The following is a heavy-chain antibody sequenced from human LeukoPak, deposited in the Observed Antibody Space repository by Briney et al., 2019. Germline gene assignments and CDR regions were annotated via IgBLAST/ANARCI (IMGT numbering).Heavy chain of an antibody. D-gene: IGHD1-1*01. Sequence: SETLSLTCTVSGGSIGKTSYYWGWIRQPPGKGLEWIGNIYYSGTTYYNPSLKSRVTISVDTSKNQFSLTLNSLTAADTAVHFCARFKQLGRSFDSWGLGSLVTVSS. CDR3: ARFKQLGRSFDS. CDR2: IYYSGTT. J-gene: IGHJ4*02. CDR1: GGSIGKTSYY. V-gene: IGHV4-39*07.